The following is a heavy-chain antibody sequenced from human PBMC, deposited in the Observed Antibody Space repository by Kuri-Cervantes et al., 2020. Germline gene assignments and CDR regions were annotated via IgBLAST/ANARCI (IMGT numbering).Heavy chain of an antibody. CDR3: ARGSPYPYYDILTGYRIPRTYYYYGMDV. V-gene: IGHV1-46*01. CDR2: INPSGGST. CDR1: GYTFTSYY. D-gene: IGHD3-9*01. J-gene: IGHJ6*02. Sequence: ASVKVSCKASGYTFTSYYMHWVRQAPGQGLEWMGIINPSGGSTSYTQKFQGRVTMTRDTSTSTVYMELSSLRSEDTAVYYCARGSPYPYYDILTGYRIPRTYYYYGMDVWGQGTTVTVSS.